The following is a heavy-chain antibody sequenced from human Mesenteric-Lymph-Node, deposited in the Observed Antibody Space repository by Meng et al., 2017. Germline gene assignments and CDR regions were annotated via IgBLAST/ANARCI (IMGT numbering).Heavy chain of an antibody. J-gene: IGHJ4*02. CDR3: ARVWSGGYTYGYV. Sequence: GGSLRLSCAASGFTFSTHWMSWLRQAPGKGLEWVANIKEDGSTKNYLDSVKGRFTISRDNAKHSLYLQMNSLRGEDTAVYYCARVWSGGYTYGYVWGQGTLVTVSS. V-gene: IGHV3-7*01. D-gene: IGHD5-18*01. CDR2: IKEDGSTK. CDR1: GFTFSTHW.